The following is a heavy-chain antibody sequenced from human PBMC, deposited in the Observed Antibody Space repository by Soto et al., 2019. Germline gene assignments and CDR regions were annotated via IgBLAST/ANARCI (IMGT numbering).Heavy chain of an antibody. D-gene: IGHD5-18*01. CDR3: ARGTLDTAMVMPHYGMDV. CDR2: IIPIFGTA. V-gene: IGHV1-69*13. J-gene: IGHJ6*02. Sequence: SVKVSCKASGGTFSSCAISWVRQAPGQGLEWMGGIIPIFGTANYAQKFQGRVTITADESTSTAYMELSSLRSEDTAVYYCARGTLDTAMVMPHYGMDVGPRDHGHRLL. CDR1: GGTFSSCA.